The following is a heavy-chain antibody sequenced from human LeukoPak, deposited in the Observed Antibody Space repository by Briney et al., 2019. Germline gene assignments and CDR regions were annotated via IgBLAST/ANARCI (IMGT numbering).Heavy chain of an antibody. CDR2: IIPIFGTA. J-gene: IGHJ4*02. V-gene: IGHV1-69*13. CDR1: GGTFSSYA. Sequence: EASVKVSCKASGGTFSSYAISWVRQAPGQGLEWMGGIIPIFGTANYAQKFQGRVTITADESTSTAYMELSSLRSEDTAVYYCAGEVYSSGWLPFDYWGQGTLVTVSS. D-gene: IGHD6-19*01. CDR3: AGEVYSSGWLPFDY.